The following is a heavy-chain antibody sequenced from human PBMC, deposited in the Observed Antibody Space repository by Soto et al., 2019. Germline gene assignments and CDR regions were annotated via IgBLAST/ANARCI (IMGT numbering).Heavy chain of an antibody. D-gene: IGHD3-3*01. CDR3: ARDWSGYYSWWGWFDP. Sequence: SETLSLTCAVSGGSISSSNWWSWVRQPPGKGLEWIGEIYHSGSTNYNPSLKSRVTISVDKSKNQFSLKLSSVTAADTAVYYCARDWSGYYSWWGWFDPWGQGTLVTVSS. CDR1: GGSISSSNW. CDR2: IYHSGST. V-gene: IGHV4-4*02. J-gene: IGHJ5*02.